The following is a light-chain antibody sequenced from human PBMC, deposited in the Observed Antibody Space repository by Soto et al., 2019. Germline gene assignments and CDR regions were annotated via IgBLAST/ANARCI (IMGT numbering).Light chain of an antibody. Sequence: DIQMTQSPSTLSTSVGDRVTITCRASQSISSWLAWYQQKPGKAPKLLIYDASSLKSGVPSRFSGSGFGTEFTLTISTLQPDDFATYYCQQYNSYPRTVGQGTKVEIK. V-gene: IGKV1-5*01. J-gene: IGKJ1*01. CDR1: QSISSW. CDR2: DAS. CDR3: QQYNSYPRT.